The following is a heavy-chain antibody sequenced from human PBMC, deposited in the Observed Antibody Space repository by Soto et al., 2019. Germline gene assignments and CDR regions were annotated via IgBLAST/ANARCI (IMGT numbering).Heavy chain of an antibody. Sequence: QVKLVQPGLEVKKPGSSVKVSCKASGGTFSSYAISWVRKAPGQGLEWMGGIIPIFGTENYAKKFKGRVRITMDEAECTAYMELGRLRSEDTDVYVCACQPTVGGSSCGGRFDPWGQGTLVTVSS. V-gene: IGHV1-69*01. CDR2: IIPIFGTE. J-gene: IGHJ5*02. CDR3: ACQPTVGGSSCGGRFDP. D-gene: IGHD2-15*01. CDR1: GGTFSSYA.